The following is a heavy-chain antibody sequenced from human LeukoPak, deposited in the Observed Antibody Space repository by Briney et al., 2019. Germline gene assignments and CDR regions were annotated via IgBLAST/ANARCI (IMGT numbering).Heavy chain of an antibody. CDR1: GYTFTSCG. CDR2: ISAYNGNT. CDR3: ARDLYYYDSSGYLSWFDP. Sequence: GASVTVSCKASGYTFTSCGISWVRQAPGQGLEWMGWISAYNGNTNYAQKLQGRVTMTTDTSTSTAYMELRSLRSDDTAVYYCARDLYYYDSSGYLSWFDPWGQGTLVTVSS. J-gene: IGHJ5*02. V-gene: IGHV1-18*01. D-gene: IGHD3-22*01.